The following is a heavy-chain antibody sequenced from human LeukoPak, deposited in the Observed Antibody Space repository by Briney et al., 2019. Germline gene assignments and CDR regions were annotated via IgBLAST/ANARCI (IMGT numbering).Heavy chain of an antibody. CDR1: GGTFSSYA. Sequence: ASVKVSCKASGGTFSSYAISWVRQAPGQGLEWMGGIIPIFGTANYAQKFQGRVTITADESTSTAYVELSSLRSEDTAVYYCARARLRHLVGATTSYYYGMDVWGQGTTVTVSS. V-gene: IGHV1-69*13. J-gene: IGHJ6*02. CDR3: ARARLRHLVGATTSYYYGMDV. D-gene: IGHD1-26*01. CDR2: IIPIFGTA.